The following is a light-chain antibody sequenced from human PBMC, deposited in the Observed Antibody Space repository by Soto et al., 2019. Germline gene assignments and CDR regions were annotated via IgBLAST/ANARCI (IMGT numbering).Light chain of an antibody. CDR1: TIGAHSF. CDR3: CSYTGNKVFV. CDR2: DAS. J-gene: IGLJ1*01. V-gene: IGLV2-11*01. Sequence: QSALTQPRSLSGFPGQSVTISCTGPTIGAHSFVSWYQDRPDKVPKLLIYDASQRPSGIPDRFSGSRSANTASLTISGLQADDAAAYYCCSYTGNKVFVFGTGTKVTVL.